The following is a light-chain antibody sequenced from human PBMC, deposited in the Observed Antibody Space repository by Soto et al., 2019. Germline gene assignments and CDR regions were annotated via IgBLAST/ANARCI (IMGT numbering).Light chain of an antibody. Sequence: QAVVTQPPSASGTPGQRVTISCSGSSSNIGSNTVNWYRQLPGTAPKLLIYNNNQRPSGVPDRFSGSKSGTSASLAISGLLSEDEADYYCATWDDSLNGVVFGGGTKLTVL. V-gene: IGLV1-44*01. J-gene: IGLJ3*02. CDR1: SSNIGSNT. CDR3: ATWDDSLNGVV. CDR2: NNN.